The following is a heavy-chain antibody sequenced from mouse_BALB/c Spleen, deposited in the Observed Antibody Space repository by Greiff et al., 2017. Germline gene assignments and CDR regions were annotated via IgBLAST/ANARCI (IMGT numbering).Heavy chain of an antibody. J-gene: IGHJ4*01. V-gene: IGHV3-2*02. D-gene: IGHD2-4*01. Sequence: DVQLQESGPGLVKPSQSLSLTCTVTGYSITSDYAWNWIRQFPGNKLEWMGYISYSGSTSYNPSLKSRISITRDTSKNQFFLQLNSVTTEDTATYYCARSRRLRDYYAMDYWGQGTSVTVSS. CDR1: GYSITSDYA. CDR3: ARSRRLRDYYAMDY. CDR2: ISYSGST.